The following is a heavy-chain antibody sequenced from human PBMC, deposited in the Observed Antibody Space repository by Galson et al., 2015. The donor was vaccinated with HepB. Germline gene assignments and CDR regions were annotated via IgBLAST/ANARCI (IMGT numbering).Heavy chain of an antibody. J-gene: IGHJ4*02. V-gene: IGHV1-69*13. Sequence: SVKVSCKASGGTFSSYAISWVRQAPGQGLEWMGGIIPIFGTANYAQKFQGRVTITADESTSTAYMELSSLRSEDTAVYYCAIPPGGYCSGGSCLEPDYWGQGTLVTVSS. D-gene: IGHD2-15*01. CDR2: IIPIFGTA. CDR1: GGTFSSYA. CDR3: AIPPGGYCSGGSCLEPDY.